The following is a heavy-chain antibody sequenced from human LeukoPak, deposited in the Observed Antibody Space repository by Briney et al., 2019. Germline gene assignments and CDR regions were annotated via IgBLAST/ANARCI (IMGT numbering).Heavy chain of an antibody. CDR1: GGSFSGYY. D-gene: IGHD5-24*01. CDR2: INHSGST. CDR3: ARGDGYNEGFDY. J-gene: IGHJ4*02. V-gene: IGHV4-34*01. Sequence: PSETLSLTCAVYGGSFSGYYWSWIRQPPGKGLEWIGEINHSGSTNYNPSLKSRVTISVDTSKNQFSLKVSSVTAADTAIYYCARGDGYNEGFDYWGQGTLVTVSS.